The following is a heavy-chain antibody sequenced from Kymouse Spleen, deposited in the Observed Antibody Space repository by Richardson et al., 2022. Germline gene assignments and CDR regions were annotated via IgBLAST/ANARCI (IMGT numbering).Heavy chain of an antibody. D-gene: IGHD3-3*01. V-gene: IGHV1-46*03. CDR3: ARDRLRFLEWL*TT. CDR1: GYTFTSYY. CDR2: INPSGGST. J-gene: IGHJ4*02. Sequence: QVQLVQSGAEVKKPGASVKVSCKASGYTFTSYYMHWVRQAPGQGLEWMGIINPSGGSTSYAQKFQGRVTMTRDTSTSTVYMELSSLRSEDTAVYYCARDRLRFLEWL*TTGAREPWSPSPQ.